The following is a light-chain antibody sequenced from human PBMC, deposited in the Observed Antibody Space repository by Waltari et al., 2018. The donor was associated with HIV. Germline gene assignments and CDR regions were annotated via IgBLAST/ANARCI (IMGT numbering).Light chain of an antibody. CDR3: QKYDHFLS. CDR2: AAS. V-gene: IGKV1-33*01. Sequence: DIQMTQSPSSVSASVGDRVTITCQASQDITNYLNWYQQKPGKAPKLLIYAASNMETGVPTRVSGSGSATDFTFTSSSLQPEDIATYYCQKYDHFLSFGGGTKVEIK. CDR1: QDITNY. J-gene: IGKJ4*01.